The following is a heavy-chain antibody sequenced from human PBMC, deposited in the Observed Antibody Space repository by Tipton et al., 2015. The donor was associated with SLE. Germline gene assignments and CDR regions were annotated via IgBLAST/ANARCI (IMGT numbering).Heavy chain of an antibody. V-gene: IGHV4-61*02. CDR2: IYTSGRT. J-gene: IGHJ3*02. Sequence: TLSLTCTVSGGSISSATYYWNWIRQPAGKTQEWIGRIYTSGRTNYNPSLKSTVTLSLDRSKNQFSLKLDSAAAADTAVYYCASWGFDTWGQGTMVTVSS. CDR3: ASWGFDT. CDR1: GGSISSATYY. D-gene: IGHD3-16*01.